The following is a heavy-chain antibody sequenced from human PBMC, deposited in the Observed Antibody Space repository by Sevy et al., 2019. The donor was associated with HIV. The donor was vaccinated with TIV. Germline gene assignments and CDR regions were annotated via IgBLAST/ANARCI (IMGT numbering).Heavy chain of an antibody. V-gene: IGHV3-11*01. J-gene: IGHJ5*02. CDR1: GFTFSHYY. D-gene: IGHD3-3*01. Sequence: GGSLRLSCPASGFTFSHYYMSWIRQAPGKGLEWVSYISSSGNTIYYTDSVKGRFTISRDNAKNSLYLQMDSLRAEDTAVYYCARDPTYYDFWSGYYTGWFDPWGQGTLVTVSS. CDR2: ISSSGNTI. CDR3: ARDPTYYDFWSGYYTGWFDP.